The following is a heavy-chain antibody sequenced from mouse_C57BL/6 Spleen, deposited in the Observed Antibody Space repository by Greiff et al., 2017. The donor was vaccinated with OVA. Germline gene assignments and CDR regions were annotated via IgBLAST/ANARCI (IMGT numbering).Heavy chain of an antibody. J-gene: IGHJ3*01. CDR3: ARHEKYDWFAY. CDR1: GFTFSSYG. Sequence: EVKLVESGGDLVKPGGSLKLSCAASGFTFSSYGMSWVRQTPDKRLEWVATISSGGSYPYYPDSVKGRFTISRDNAKNPLYLQMSSLQSEDTAMYYCARHEKYDWFAYWGQGTLVTVSA. V-gene: IGHV5-6*02. D-gene: IGHD2-14*01. CDR2: ISSGGSYP.